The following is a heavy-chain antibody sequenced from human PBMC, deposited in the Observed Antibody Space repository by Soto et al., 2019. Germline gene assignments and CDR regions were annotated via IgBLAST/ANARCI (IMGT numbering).Heavy chain of an antibody. Sequence: QVQLVQSGAEVKKPGSSVKVSCKASGGTFSSYAISWVRQAPGQGLEWMGGIIPIFGTANYAQKFQGRVTITANEHTSPAYMGLSSLRSEDTAVYYCARGGIAVAGSGSGYYYGMDVWGQGTTVTVSS. V-gene: IGHV1-69*01. J-gene: IGHJ6*02. CDR3: ARGGIAVAGSGSGYYYGMDV. CDR2: IIPIFGTA. CDR1: GGTFSSYA. D-gene: IGHD6-19*01.